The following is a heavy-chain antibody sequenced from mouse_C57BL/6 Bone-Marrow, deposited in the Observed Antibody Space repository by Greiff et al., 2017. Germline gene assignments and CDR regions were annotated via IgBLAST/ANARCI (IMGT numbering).Heavy chain of an antibody. D-gene: IGHD1-1*01. J-gene: IGHJ2*01. CDR2: IDPETGGT. CDR3: TRGGVTVVFDY. CDR1: GYTFPDYE. Sequence: QVQLQQSGAELVRPGASVTLSCKASGYTFPDYEMHWVKQTPVHGLEWIGAIDPETGGTAYNQKFKGKAILTADKSSSTAYMELRSLTSEDSAVYYCTRGGVTVVFDYWGQGTTLTVSS. V-gene: IGHV1-15*01.